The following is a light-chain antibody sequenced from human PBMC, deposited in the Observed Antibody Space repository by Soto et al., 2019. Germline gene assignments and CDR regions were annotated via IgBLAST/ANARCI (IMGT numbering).Light chain of an antibody. V-gene: IGKV3-20*01. Sequence: EIVLTQSPGTLSLSPGERATLSCRASQSVSSSYLAWYQQKPGQAPRLLIYGASSRATGIPDRFSGSGSGTDFTLTISRLEPEDFAVYYCQQYGSPFGGGPQVDIK. CDR1: QSVSSSY. CDR3: QQYGSP. CDR2: GAS. J-gene: IGKJ4*01.